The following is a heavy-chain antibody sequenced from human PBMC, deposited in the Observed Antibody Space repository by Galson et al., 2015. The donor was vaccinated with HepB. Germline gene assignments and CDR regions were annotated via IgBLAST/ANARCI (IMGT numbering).Heavy chain of an antibody. CDR3: ARDRQKVEYSSSWYDYYYGMDV. CDR1: GFTFSSYS. J-gene: IGHJ6*02. D-gene: IGHD6-6*01. V-gene: IGHV3-21*01. CDR2: ISSSSSYI. Sequence: SLRLSCAASGFTFSSYSMNWVRQAPGKGLEWVSSISSSSSYIYYADSVKGRFTISRDNAKNSLYLQMNSLRAEDTAVYYCARDRQKVEYSSSWYDYYYGMDVWGQGTTVTVSS.